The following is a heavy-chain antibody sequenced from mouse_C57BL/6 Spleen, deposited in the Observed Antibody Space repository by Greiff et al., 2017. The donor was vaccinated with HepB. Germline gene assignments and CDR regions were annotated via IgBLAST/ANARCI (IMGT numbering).Heavy chain of an antibody. CDR2: INPSTGGT. V-gene: IGHV1-43*01. J-gene: IGHJ2*01. D-gene: IGHD2-1*01. Sequence: EVQLQQSGPELVKPGASVKISCKASGYSFTGYYMHWVKQSSEKSLEWIGEINPSTGGTSYNQKFKGKATLTVDMSSSTAYMQLKSLTSEDSAVYYCARHGATNRNGNPGDYWGQGTTLTVSS. CDR1: GYSFTGYY. CDR3: ARHGATNRNGNPGDY.